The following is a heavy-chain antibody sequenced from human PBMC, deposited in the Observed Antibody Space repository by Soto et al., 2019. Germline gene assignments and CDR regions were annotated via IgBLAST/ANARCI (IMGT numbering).Heavy chain of an antibody. V-gene: IGHV1-69*08. Sequence: QVQLVQSGAEVKKPGASLRVSCETSGGTSTIYTITWVRQAPGQGLHWMGRIVPTLRTTTYAQEFQGRLTITADSSPSTAHIELTSLTSEDTAVYYCATANYGAGRVGVHFWGQGTLVTVSS. CDR1: GGTSTIYT. D-gene: IGHD4-17*01. CDR2: IVPTLRTT. CDR3: ATANYGAGRVGVHF. J-gene: IGHJ4*02.